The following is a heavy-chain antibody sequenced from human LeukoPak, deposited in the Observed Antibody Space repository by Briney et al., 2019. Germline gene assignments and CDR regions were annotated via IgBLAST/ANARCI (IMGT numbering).Heavy chain of an antibody. D-gene: IGHD3-9*01. J-gene: IGHJ4*02. Sequence: PSQTLSLTCTVSGGSISSGGYYWSWIRQHPGKGLESIGYIYYSGSTYYNPSLKSRVTISVDTSKNQFSLKLSSVTAADTAVYYCARDQSILTGYFRSGYDYWGQGTLVTVSS. CDR2: IYYSGST. CDR3: ARDQSILTGYFRSGYDY. CDR1: GGSISSGGYY. V-gene: IGHV4-31*03.